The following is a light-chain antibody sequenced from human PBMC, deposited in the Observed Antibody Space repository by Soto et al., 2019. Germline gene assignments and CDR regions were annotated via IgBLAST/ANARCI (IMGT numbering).Light chain of an antibody. CDR3: QHRSHWIT. J-gene: IGKJ5*01. CDR2: GAS. CDR1: QSVSSSY. Sequence: EIVLTQSPGTLSLSPGERATLSCRASQSVSSSYLAWYQQKPGQAPRLLIYGASSRATGIPDRFSGSGSGTDFTLTISRLEPEDFAVYYCQHRSHWITFGQGTRLEIK. V-gene: IGKV3D-20*02.